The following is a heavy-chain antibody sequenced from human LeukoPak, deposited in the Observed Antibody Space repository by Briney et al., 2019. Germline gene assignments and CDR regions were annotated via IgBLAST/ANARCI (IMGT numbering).Heavy chain of an antibody. Sequence: PSETLSLTCTVSGGSISSSSYFWGWIRQPPGKGLEWIGYIYYSGSTYYNPSLKSRVTISVDTSKNQFSLKLSSVTAADTAVYYCARVLYYDSGIGFDYWGQGTLVTVSS. CDR1: GGSISSSSYF. CDR2: IYYSGST. CDR3: ARVLYYDSGIGFDY. V-gene: IGHV4-30-4*08. D-gene: IGHD3-9*01. J-gene: IGHJ4*02.